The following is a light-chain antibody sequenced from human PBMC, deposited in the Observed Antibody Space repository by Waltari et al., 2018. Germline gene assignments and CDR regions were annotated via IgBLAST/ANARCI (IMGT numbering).Light chain of an antibody. CDR3: QQYKSYPYT. CDR2: DAS. CDR1: KDISRS. Sequence: DIQMTQSPSSLSASVGDRVTITCRASKDISRSLAWYQQKSEKAPKSLIYDASSLQSGVPSWFSGSGYGTDFTLTLSRLHPEEFGTYYCQQYKSYPYTFGQGTKLEI. J-gene: IGKJ2*01. V-gene: IGKV1D-16*01.